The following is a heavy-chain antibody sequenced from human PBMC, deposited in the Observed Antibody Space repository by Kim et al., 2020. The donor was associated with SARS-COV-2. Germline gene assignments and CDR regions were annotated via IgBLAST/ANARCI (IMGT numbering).Heavy chain of an antibody. CDR1: GFTFSSYW. D-gene: IGHD6-19*01. V-gene: IGHV3-7*01. CDR2: IKQDGNQK. Sequence: GGSLRLSCAASGFTFSSYWMTWVRQAPGKGLECVANIKQDGNQKYYVDSVKGRFTISRDNAKNSMYLQMNSLRAEDTAVDYCARDGDLYSSGKDAFDIWGQGTMVTVSS. CDR3: ARDGDLYSSGKDAFDI. J-gene: IGHJ3*02.